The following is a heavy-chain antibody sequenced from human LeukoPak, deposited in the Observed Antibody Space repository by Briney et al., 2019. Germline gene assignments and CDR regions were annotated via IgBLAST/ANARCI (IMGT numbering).Heavy chain of an antibody. CDR3: ARLPFAVVTAIPVFYYYYMDV. J-gene: IGHJ6*03. CDR1: GYSFTSYW. V-gene: IGHV5-51*01. D-gene: IGHD2-21*02. Sequence: GESLKISCKGSGYSFTSYWIGWVRQMPGKGLEWMGIIYPGDSDTRYSPSFQGQVTMSVDKSINTVYLQWSSLKASDTAMYYCARLPFAVVTAIPVFYYYYMDVWGKGTTVTVSS. CDR2: IYPGDSDT.